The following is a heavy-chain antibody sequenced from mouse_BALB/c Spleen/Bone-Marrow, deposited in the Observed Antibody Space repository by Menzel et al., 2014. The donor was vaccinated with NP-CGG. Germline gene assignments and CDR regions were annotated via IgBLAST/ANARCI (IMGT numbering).Heavy chain of an antibody. J-gene: IGHJ2*01. V-gene: IGHV5-17*02. CDR3: TRGGNWDDFDY. CDR1: GFTFRSFG. D-gene: IGHD4-1*01. Sequence: EVNVVESGGGLVQPGGSRKLSCAASGFTFRSFGMHWVRQAPEKGLEWVAYISSDSSAVYYADTVKGRFTISRDNPKNTLFLQMTSLRSEDTATYYCTRGGNWDDFDYWGQGTTLTVSS. CDR2: ISSDSSAV.